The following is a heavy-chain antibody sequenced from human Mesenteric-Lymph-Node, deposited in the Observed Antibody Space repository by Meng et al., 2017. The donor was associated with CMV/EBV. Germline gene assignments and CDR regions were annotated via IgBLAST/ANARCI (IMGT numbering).Heavy chain of an antibody. CDR2: ISGSGMSP. V-gene: IGHV3-23*01. CDR3: AKETYSGGWPPDWFDP. J-gene: IGHJ5*02. D-gene: IGHD6-19*01. Sequence: GESLKISCAASGFTFSDYAMNWVRQTPGKGLEWVSSISGSGMSPYYAASVKGRFTIYRDNSRNTLSLQMDSLRAEDTAVYYCAKETYSGGWPPDWFDPWGQGTLVTVSS. CDR1: GFTFSDYA.